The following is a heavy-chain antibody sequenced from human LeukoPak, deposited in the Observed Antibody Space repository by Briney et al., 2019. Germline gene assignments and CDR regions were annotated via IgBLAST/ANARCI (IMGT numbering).Heavy chain of an antibody. CDR1: GGSISSSSYY. D-gene: IGHD3-22*01. CDR3: ARGNPYYYDSSGYCNYFDY. Sequence: PSETLSLTCTVSGGSISSSSYYWGWIRQPPGKGLEWIGSIYYSGSTYYNPSLKSRVTISVDTSKNQFSLKLSSVTAADTAVYYCARGNPYYYDSSGYCNYFDYWGQGTLVTVSS. CDR2: IYYSGST. V-gene: IGHV4-39*01. J-gene: IGHJ4*02.